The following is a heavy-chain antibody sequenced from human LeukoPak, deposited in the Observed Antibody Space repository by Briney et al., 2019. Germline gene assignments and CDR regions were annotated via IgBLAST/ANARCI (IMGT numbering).Heavy chain of an antibody. CDR1: GFTVSSNY. CDR3: ARTTDYYYYGMDV. CDR2: IYSRGST. V-gene: IGHV3-53*01. J-gene: IGHJ6*04. D-gene: IGHD1-14*01. Sequence: PGGSLRLSCAASGFTVSSNYMSRVLQAPAKGLEWVSVIYSRGSTYYSDSANGRFAISRDNSKNTLYLQRNSLRAEHTALYYCARTTDYYYYGMDVWGKGTTVTVS.